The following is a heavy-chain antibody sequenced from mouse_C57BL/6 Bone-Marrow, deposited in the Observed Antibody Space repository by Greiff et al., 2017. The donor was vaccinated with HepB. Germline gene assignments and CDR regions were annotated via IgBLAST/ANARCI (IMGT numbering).Heavy chain of an antibody. J-gene: IGHJ3*01. Sequence: EVKLVESGGDLVKPGGSLKLSCAASGFTFSSYGISWVRQTPDKRLEWVATISSGGSYTYYPDSVKGRFTISRDNAKNTLYLQMSSLKSEDTAMYYCARQRTLTVSGGQGTLVTVSA. CDR1: GFTFSSYG. CDR2: ISSGGSYT. V-gene: IGHV5-6*01. CDR3: ARQRTLTVS.